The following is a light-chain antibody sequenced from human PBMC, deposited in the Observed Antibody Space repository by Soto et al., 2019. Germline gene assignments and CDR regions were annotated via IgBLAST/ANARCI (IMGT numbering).Light chain of an antibody. J-gene: IGKJ1*01. CDR1: QTISSW. Sequence: DIQMTQSPSTLSGSVGDRATITCRASQTISSWLAWYQQKPGKVPKLLIYAASTLQSGVPSRFSGSGSGTDFTLTISSLEPEDFAVYYCQQRSNWPPTFGQGTKVDIK. CDR3: QQRSNWPPT. V-gene: IGKV1-27*01. CDR2: AAS.